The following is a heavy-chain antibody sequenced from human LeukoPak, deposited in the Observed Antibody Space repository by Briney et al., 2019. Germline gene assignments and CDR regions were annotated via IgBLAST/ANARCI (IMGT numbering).Heavy chain of an antibody. Sequence: SETLSLTCTVSGGSISSYYWSWIRQPPGKGLEWIGYIYTSGSTNYNPSLKSRVTISVDTSKNQFSLKLSSVTAADTAVYYCARLGYYYYYMDVWGKGTTVTVSS. CDR3: ARLGYYYYYMDV. D-gene: IGHD3-16*01. CDR2: IYTSGST. V-gene: IGHV4-4*09. CDR1: GGSISSYY. J-gene: IGHJ6*03.